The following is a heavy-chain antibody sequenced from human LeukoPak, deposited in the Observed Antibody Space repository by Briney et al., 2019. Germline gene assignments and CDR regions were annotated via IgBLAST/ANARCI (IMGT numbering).Heavy chain of an antibody. J-gene: IGHJ4*02. D-gene: IGHD3-22*01. V-gene: IGHV4-59*12. Sequence: SETLPLTCTVSGGSISSYYWSWIRQPPGKGLEWIGYICYSGSTNYNPSLKSRVTISVDTSKNQFSLKLSSVTAADTAVYYCARDLATDYYDSSGYDYWGQGTLVTVSS. CDR3: ARDLATDYYDSSGYDY. CDR2: ICYSGST. CDR1: GGSISSYY.